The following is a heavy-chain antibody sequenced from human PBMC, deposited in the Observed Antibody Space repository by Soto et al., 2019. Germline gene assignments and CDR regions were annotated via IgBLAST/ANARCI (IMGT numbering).Heavy chain of an antibody. V-gene: IGHV3-30-3*01. J-gene: IGHJ5*01. CDR2: MSYDGNQK. CDR1: GFTFSRYA. CDR3: AKDRYFDAYYLAS. D-gene: IGHD3-9*01. Sequence: QVQVVESGGGVVQPGRSLRLSCAASGFTFSRYAIHWVRQAPGKGLEWVAVMSYDGNQKHYADSVKGRFTVSRDDSENTVVLQMTSRSPEDTATYYWAKDRYFDAYYLASWGHGPLVNVSS.